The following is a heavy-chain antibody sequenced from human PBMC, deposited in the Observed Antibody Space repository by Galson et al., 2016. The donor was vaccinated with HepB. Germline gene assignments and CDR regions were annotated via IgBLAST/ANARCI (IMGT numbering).Heavy chain of an antibody. CDR3: ARFRSWWELFHFDY. V-gene: IGHV3-7*01. CDR2: IKQDGSER. J-gene: IGHJ4*02. CDR1: GFTFSTYW. Sequence: SLRLSCAVSGFTFSTYWMSWVRQAPGKGLEWVANIKQDGSERYYVDSVKGRFTISRDNAKNSLHLQMNSLRAEDTAVYYGARFRSWWELFHFDYWGQGTLVTVSS. D-gene: IGHD1-26*01.